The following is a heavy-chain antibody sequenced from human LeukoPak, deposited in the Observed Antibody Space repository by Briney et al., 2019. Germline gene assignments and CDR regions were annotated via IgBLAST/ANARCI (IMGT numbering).Heavy chain of an antibody. D-gene: IGHD5-12*01. Sequence: GGSLRLSCAASGFTFSTYWMYWVRQAPGKGLVWVSRIKSDGSSTSYADSVKGRFTISRDNAKNTLYLQMNSLRAEDTAVYYCTTLYGGSLDYWGQGTLVTVSS. CDR1: GFTFSTYW. CDR2: IKSDGSST. CDR3: TTLYGGSLDY. V-gene: IGHV3-74*01. J-gene: IGHJ4*02.